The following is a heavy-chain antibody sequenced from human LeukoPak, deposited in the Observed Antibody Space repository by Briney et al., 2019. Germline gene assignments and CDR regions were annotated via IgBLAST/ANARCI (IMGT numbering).Heavy chain of an antibody. CDR2: IYYSGST. J-gene: IGHJ4*02. V-gene: IGHV4-39*01. D-gene: IGHD3-10*01. CDR3: ARHLWFGDHYYFDY. CDR1: GGSISSSSYY. Sequence: SETLSLTCTVSGGSISSSSYYWGWIRQPPGKGLEWIGSIYYSGSTYYNPSLKSRVTISVDTSKNQFSLKLSSVTAADTAVYYCARHLWFGDHYYFDYWGQGTLVTVSS.